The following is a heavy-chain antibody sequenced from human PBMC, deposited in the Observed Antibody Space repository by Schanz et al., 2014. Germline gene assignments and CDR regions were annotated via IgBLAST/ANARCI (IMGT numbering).Heavy chain of an antibody. CDR1: GYIFINSG. Sequence: GQLAESGPEVKKPGATVKVSCKASGYIFINSGISWVRQAPGQGLEWMGWISVYNHNKEYDQKFQGRVTMTTDTSTSTAYMALTDLRSDDTAVYYCARDRRFFDRDDLYYFDSWGQGTLVTVSS. CDR2: ISVYNHNK. CDR3: ARDRRFFDRDDLYYFDS. J-gene: IGHJ4*02. V-gene: IGHV1-18*01. D-gene: IGHD3-3*01.